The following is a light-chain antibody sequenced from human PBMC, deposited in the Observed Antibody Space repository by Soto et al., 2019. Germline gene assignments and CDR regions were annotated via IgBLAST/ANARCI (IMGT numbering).Light chain of an antibody. Sequence: QSALTQPASVSGSPGQSITISCTGTSSDVGSYNLVSWYQQHPGKAPKLMLYEVSKRPSGVSNRFSGSKSGNTASLTISGLQAEDEADYCCCSYAGSSTLDVVFGGGTQLTVL. J-gene: IGLJ2*01. V-gene: IGLV2-23*02. CDR3: CSYAGSSTLDVV. CDR2: EVS. CDR1: SSDVGSYNL.